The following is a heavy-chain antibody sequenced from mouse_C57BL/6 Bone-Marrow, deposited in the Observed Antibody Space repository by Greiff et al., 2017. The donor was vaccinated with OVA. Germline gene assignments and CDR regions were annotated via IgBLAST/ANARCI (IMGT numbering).Heavy chain of an antibody. V-gene: IGHV1-42*01. CDR1: GYSFTGYY. CDR2: INPSTGGT. Sequence: EVQLQQSGPELVKPGASVKISCKASGYSFTGYYMNWVKQSPEKSLEWIGEINPSTGGTTYNQKFKAKATLTVDKSSSTAYMQRKSLTSEDSAVYYCARRGGYFDYWGQGTTLTVSS. CDR3: ARRGGYFDY. J-gene: IGHJ2*01.